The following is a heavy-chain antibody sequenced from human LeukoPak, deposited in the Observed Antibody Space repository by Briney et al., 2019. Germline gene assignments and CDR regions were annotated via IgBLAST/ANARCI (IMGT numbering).Heavy chain of an antibody. D-gene: IGHD6-19*01. CDR2: ISGSGGST. J-gene: IGHJ4*02. CDR1: GFTFSSYA. V-gene: IGHV3-23*01. Sequence: GGSLRLSCAASGFTFSSYAMSWVRQAPGKGLEWVSAISGSGGSTYYADSVKGRFTISRDNAKNSLYLQMNNLRAEDTAVYYCARDQGGYGSNLLDYWGQGTQVTVSS. CDR3: ARDQGGYGSNLLDY.